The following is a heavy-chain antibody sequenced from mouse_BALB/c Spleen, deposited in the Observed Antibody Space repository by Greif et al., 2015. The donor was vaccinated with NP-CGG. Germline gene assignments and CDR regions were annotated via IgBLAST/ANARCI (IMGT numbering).Heavy chain of an antibody. D-gene: IGHD2-4*01. V-gene: IGHV5-12-2*01. J-gene: IGHJ3*01. CDR3: ARHYYDYDEGAWFAY. Sequence: EVKLMESGGGLVQPGGSLKLSCAASGFTFSSYTMSWVRQTPEKRLEWVAYISNGGGSTYYPDTVKGRFTISRDNAKNPLYLQMSSLKSEDTAMYYCARHYYDYDEGAWFAYWGQGTLVTVSA. CDR1: GFTFSSYT. CDR2: ISNGGGST.